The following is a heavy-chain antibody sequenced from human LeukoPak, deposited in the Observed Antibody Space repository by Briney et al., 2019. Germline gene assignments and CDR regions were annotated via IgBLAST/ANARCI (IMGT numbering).Heavy chain of an antibody. CDR2: INPSGGST. CDR1: GYTFTGYY. J-gene: IGHJ4*02. Sequence: GASVKVSCKASGYTFTGYYMHWVRQAPGQGLEWMGWINPSGGSTSYAQKFQGRVTMTRDMSTSTVYMELSSLRSEDTAVYYCARGWIAAAGTKPFDYWGQGTLVTVSS. D-gene: IGHD6-13*01. V-gene: IGHV1-46*01. CDR3: ARGWIAAAGTKPFDY.